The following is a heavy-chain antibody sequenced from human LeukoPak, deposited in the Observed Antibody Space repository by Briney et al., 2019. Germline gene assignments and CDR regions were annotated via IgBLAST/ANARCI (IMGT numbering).Heavy chain of an antibody. Sequence: ASVTLSSSPSGSTFTTYSISWGRDAPGPGRGWRGWISAYNGNTIYAQKVKGRVTMPTDTSTSTAYMELRSLKSDDTAVYYCARASYCSDGSCYSDYWGQGTLVTVSS. CDR3: ARASYCSDGSCYSDY. CDR2: ISAYNGNT. D-gene: IGHD2-15*01. CDR1: GSTFTTYS. V-gene: IGHV1-18*01. J-gene: IGHJ4*02.